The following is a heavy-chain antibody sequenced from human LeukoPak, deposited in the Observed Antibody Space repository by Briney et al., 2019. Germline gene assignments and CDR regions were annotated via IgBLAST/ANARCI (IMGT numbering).Heavy chain of an antibody. CDR2: IYTSGST. V-gene: IGHV4-4*09. Sequence: SETLSLTCTDSGGSISRYYGSWIRQPPGKGLEWSGYIYTSGSTNYNPSLKSRVTISVDTSKNQFSLKLSSVTAADTAVYYCARLEYYDSSGFDYWGQGTLVTVSS. D-gene: IGHD3-22*01. CDR1: GGSISRYY. J-gene: IGHJ4*02. CDR3: ARLEYYDSSGFDY.